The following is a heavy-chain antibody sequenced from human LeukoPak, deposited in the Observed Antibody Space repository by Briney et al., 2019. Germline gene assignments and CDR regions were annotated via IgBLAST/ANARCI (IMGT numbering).Heavy chain of an antibody. J-gene: IGHJ6*02. Sequence: ASVTVSCKASGYTFTGYYMHWVRQAPGQGLEWMGRIIPILGIANYAQKFQGRVTITADKSTSTAYMELSSLRSEDTAVYYCARESGEGITMIVVAVPDGMDVWGQGTTVTVSS. CDR2: IIPILGIA. CDR3: ARESGEGITMIVVAVPDGMDV. D-gene: IGHD3-22*01. V-gene: IGHV1-69*04. CDR1: GYTFTGYY.